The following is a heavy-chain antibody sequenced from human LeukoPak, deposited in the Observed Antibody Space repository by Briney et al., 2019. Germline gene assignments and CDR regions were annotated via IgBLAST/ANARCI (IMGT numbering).Heavy chain of an antibody. D-gene: IGHD6-25*01. V-gene: IGHV3-21*01. CDR1: GFTFSSYS. CDR3: VRDAASPDY. Sequence: GGSLRLSCAASGFTFSSYSMNWVRQAPGKGLEWVSSIGGTSNYIYYSDSVKGRFTISRDNANNSLFLQMNSLRVEDTALYYCVRDAASPDYWGQGTLVIVSS. CDR2: IGGTSNYI. J-gene: IGHJ4*02.